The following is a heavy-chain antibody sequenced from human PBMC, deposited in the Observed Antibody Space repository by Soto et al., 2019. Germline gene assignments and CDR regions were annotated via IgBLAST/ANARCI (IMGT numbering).Heavy chain of an antibody. V-gene: IGHV3-64*01. D-gene: IGHD2-21*01. CDR1: GFTFSSYA. CDR3: ARRIPFGYGMDV. J-gene: IGHJ6*02. Sequence: EVQLVESGGGLVQPGGSLRLPCAASGFTFSSYAMHWVRQAPGKGLEYVSDITSNGGNTDYASSVKGRFTISRDNSKNTLYLQMGSLRAEDMAVYYCARRIPFGYGMDVWGQGTTVTVSS. CDR2: ITSNGGNT.